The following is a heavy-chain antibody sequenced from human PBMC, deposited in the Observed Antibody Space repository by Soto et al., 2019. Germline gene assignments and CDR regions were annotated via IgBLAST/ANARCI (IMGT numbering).Heavy chain of an antibody. J-gene: IGHJ4*02. Sequence: EVQLLESGGGLVQPGGSLRLSCAVSGFTFSSHAMSWVRQAPGKGLECVSSITGSGASSYYADSVKGLFTISRDKSKNTLYLQMNSLRAEDTAVYYCAKDLQYSGWLSAQTFDYWVQGTQVTVSS. CDR1: GFTFSSHA. CDR3: AKDLQYSGWLSAQTFDY. D-gene: IGHD6-19*01. CDR2: ITGSGASS. V-gene: IGHV3-23*01.